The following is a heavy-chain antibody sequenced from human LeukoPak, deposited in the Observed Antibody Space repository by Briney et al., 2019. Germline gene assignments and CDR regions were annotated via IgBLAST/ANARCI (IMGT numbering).Heavy chain of an antibody. V-gene: IGHV3-23*01. Sequence: GGSLRLSCAASGFTFSSYAMSWVRQAPGKGLEWVSAISGSGGSTYYADSVKGRFTISRDNSKNTLYLQMNSLRAEDTAVYYCAKQTYYYDSSGYYHPDAFGIWGQGTMVTVSS. CDR2: ISGSGGST. CDR1: GFTFSSYA. D-gene: IGHD3-22*01. CDR3: AKQTYYYDSSGYYHPDAFGI. J-gene: IGHJ3*02.